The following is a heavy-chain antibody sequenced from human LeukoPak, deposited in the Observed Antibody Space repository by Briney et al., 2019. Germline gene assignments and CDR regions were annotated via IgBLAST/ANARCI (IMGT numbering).Heavy chain of an antibody. Sequence: ASVKVSCKASGYTFTGYYMHWVRQAPGQGLEWMGWINPNSGGTNYAQRFQGWVTMTRDTSISTAYMELSRLRSDDTAVYYCARGSIESGSYYYYFDYWGQGTLVTVSS. CDR3: ARGSIESGSYYYYFDY. J-gene: IGHJ4*02. V-gene: IGHV1-2*04. CDR2: INPNSGGT. CDR1: GYTFTGYY. D-gene: IGHD1-26*01.